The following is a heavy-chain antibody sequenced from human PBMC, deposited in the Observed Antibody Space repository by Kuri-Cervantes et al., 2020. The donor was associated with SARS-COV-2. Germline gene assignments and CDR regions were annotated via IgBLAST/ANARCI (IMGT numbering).Heavy chain of an antibody. V-gene: IGHV4-4*07. CDR3: ARDGGTSIAAAGMEYAFDI. CDR2: IYTSGST. J-gene: IGHJ3*02. Sequence: ESLKISCTVSGGSISSYYWSWIRQPAGKGLEWIGRIYTSGSTNYNPSLKSRVTMSVDTSKNQFSLKLSSVTAADAAVYYYARDGGTSIAAAGMEYAFDIWGQGTMVTVSS. CDR1: GGSISSYY. D-gene: IGHD6-13*01.